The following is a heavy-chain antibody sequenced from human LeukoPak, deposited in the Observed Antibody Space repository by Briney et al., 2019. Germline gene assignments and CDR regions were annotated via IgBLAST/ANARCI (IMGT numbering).Heavy chain of an antibody. J-gene: IGHJ4*02. V-gene: IGHV4-4*02. CDR3: AREGGPYRPLDY. Sequence: SGTLSLTCGVSGGSITNTNYWTWVRQPPGKGLEWIGEVNLQGSTNHNPSLMGRVAISVDTSENHISLQLTSVTAADTAVYYCAREGGPYRPLDYSGQGTLVTVSS. CDR2: VNLQGST. CDR1: GGSITNTNY.